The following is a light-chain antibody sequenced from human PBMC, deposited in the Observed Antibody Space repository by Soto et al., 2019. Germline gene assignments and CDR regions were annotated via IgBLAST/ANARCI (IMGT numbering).Light chain of an antibody. CDR1: SSDIGGYNY. V-gene: IGLV2-14*01. Sequence: QSTLTQPASVSGSPGQSITISCTGTSSDIGGYNYVSWYQQHPGNPPKLMIYEVSNRPSGVSNRFSGSKSRNTASLTISGLQAEDEADYYCSSHTTSNTQVFGGGTKRTVL. J-gene: IGLJ3*02. CDR3: SSHTTSNTQV. CDR2: EVS.